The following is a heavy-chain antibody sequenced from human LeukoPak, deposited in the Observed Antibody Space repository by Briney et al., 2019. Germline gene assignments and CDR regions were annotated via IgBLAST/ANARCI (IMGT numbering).Heavy chain of an antibody. CDR1: GYTFTGYY. J-gene: IGHJ5*02. Sequence: ASVKVSCKASGYTFTGYYMHWVRQAPGQGLEWMGWINPNSGGTNYAQKFQGRVTMTRDTYITTAYMELSRLRSDDTAVYFCARDSYCKGINCYAFDPWGQGTLVTVSS. D-gene: IGHD2-2*01. V-gene: IGHV1-2*02. CDR3: ARDSYCKGINCYAFDP. CDR2: INPNSGGT.